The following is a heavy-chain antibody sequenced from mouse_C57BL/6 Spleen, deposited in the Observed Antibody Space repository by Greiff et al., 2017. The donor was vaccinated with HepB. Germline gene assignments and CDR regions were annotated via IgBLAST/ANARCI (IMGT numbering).Heavy chain of an antibody. J-gene: IGHJ2*01. CDR2: IYPGDGDT. D-gene: IGHD1-1*01. V-gene: IGHV1-82*01. CDR3: AREVYHYFDY. CDR1: GYAFSSSW. Sequence: QVQLQQSGPELVKPGASVKISCKASGYAFSSSWMNWVKQRPGKGLEWIGRIYPGDGDTNYNGKFKGKATLTADKSSSTAYMQLSSLTSEDSAVYFCAREVYHYFDYWGQGTTLTVSS.